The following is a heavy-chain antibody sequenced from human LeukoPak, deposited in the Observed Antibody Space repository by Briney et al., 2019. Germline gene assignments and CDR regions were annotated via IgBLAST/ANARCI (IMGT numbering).Heavy chain of an antibody. J-gene: IGHJ4*02. CDR2: INGGGGNT. CDR3: ARGGVAGTFDY. V-gene: IGHV3-74*01. Sequence: GGSLRLSCAASGFTFSNYWMLWVRQAPGKGLVWVSRINGGGGNTAYADSVKGRFTISRDNAKNALYMQMNSLRADDTAVYYCARGGVAGTFDYWGQGTLVTVSS. D-gene: IGHD6-19*01. CDR1: GFTFSNYW.